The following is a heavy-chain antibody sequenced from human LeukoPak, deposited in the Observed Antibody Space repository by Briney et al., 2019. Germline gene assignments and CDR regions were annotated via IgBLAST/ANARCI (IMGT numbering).Heavy chain of an antibody. V-gene: IGHV3-33*01. CDR3: ARDISGYYYFDC. D-gene: IGHD3-22*01. J-gene: IGHJ4*02. CDR1: GFTFSNYV. CDR2: IWYDGSNK. Sequence: GRSLSLSCAASGFTFSNYVMHWVRQAPGKGLEWVAVIWYDGSNKYYADSVKGRFIISRDNSRNTLYLQMNSLRAEDTAVYYCARDISGYYYFDCWGQGTLVTVSS.